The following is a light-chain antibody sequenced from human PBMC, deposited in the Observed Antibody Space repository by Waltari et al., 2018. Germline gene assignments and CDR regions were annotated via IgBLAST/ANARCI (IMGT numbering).Light chain of an antibody. J-gene: IGLJ3*02. CDR2: YKSDSDK. V-gene: IGLV5-37*01. CDR3: MIWPNNVWV. Sequence: QPVLTQPPSSSGSPGESSRLTCTLPRDINVANYYIYWYQQTPGSPPRFLLYYKSDSDKAQGSGVPRRFSGSKDASANTGILLISGLQSEDEADYYCMIWPNNVWVFGGETRLIVL. CDR1: RDINVANYY.